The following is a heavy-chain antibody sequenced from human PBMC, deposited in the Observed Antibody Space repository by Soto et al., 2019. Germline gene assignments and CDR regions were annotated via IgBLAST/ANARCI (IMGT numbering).Heavy chain of an antibody. D-gene: IGHD6-19*01. CDR2: IYSGGST. Sequence: EVQLVESGGGLIQPGGSLRLSCAASGFTVSSNYMSWVRQAPGKGLEWVSVIYSGGSTYYADSVKGRFTISRDNSKNTLYLQMNSLRAEDTAVYYCARLQWLVPESAFDIGGQGTMVTVSS. J-gene: IGHJ3*02. V-gene: IGHV3-53*01. CDR1: GFTVSSNY. CDR3: ARLQWLVPESAFDI.